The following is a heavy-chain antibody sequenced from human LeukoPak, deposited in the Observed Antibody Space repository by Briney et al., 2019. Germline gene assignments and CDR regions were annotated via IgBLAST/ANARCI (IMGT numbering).Heavy chain of an antibody. J-gene: IGHJ5*02. D-gene: IGHD3-10*01. Sequence: GESLKISCQASGYSFTSSWIGWARQVSGKGLEWMAIINPGDSDTRYSPSFQGQVTISADKSISTVYLQWGSLKASDTAMYYCARQPGAGWFDPWGQGTLVTVSS. CDR3: ARQPGAGWFDP. V-gene: IGHV5-51*01. CDR1: GYSFTSSW. CDR2: INPGDSDT.